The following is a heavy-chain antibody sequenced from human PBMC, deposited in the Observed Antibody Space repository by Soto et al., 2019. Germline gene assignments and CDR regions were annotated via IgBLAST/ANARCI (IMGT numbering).Heavy chain of an antibody. CDR3: ARKKGITMVRGPNDAFDI. J-gene: IGHJ3*02. V-gene: IGHV1-69*13. CDR2: IIPIFGTA. Sequence: SVKVSCKASGGTFSSYAISWVRQAPGQGLEWMGGIIPIFGTANYAQKFQGRVTITADESTSTAYMELSSLRSEDTAVYYCARKKGITMVRGPNDAFDIWGQGTMVTVS. CDR1: GGTFSSYA. D-gene: IGHD3-10*01.